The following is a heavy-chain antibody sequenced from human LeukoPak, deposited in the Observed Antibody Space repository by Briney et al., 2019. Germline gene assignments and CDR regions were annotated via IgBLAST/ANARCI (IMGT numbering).Heavy chain of an antibody. D-gene: IGHD3-10*01. CDR3: ASGVSAALGYYYMDV. CDR1: GGSISSGGYY. J-gene: IGHJ6*03. Sequence: PSETLSLTCTVSGGSISSGGYYWSWIRQPPGKGLEWIGYIYHSGSTYYNPSLKSRVTISVDRSKNQFSLKLSSVTAADTAVYYCASGVSAALGYYYMDVWGKGTTVTVSS. V-gene: IGHV4-30-2*01. CDR2: IYHSGST.